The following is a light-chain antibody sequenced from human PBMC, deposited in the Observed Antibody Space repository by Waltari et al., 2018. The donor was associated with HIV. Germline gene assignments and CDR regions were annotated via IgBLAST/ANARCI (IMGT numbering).Light chain of an antibody. Sequence: HSVLTQPPSVSGAPGQRVTISCTGSSSNIGAGFDVHWYQHLPGTAPKLLIYSNSNRPSGVPDRFSGSKSGTSASLAITGLQAEDEADYYCQSYDSSLSALFGGGTKLTV. V-gene: IGLV1-40*01. CDR3: QSYDSSLSAL. CDR1: SSNIGAGFD. CDR2: SNS. J-gene: IGLJ2*01.